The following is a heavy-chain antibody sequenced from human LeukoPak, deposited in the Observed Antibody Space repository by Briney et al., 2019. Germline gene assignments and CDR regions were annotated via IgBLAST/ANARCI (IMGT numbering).Heavy chain of an antibody. CDR2: VYSDGST. D-gene: IGHD6-19*01. CDR3: ARASDSSGSYSGGHI. V-gene: IGHV4-59*01. J-gene: IGHJ3*02. CDR1: GGSIANYF. Sequence: PSETLSLTCTVSGGSIANYFWSWIRQSPGKGLEWIGYVYSDGSTKYKSSVKSRVTISVDTSKNQFSLKLSSVTAADTAVYYCARASDSSGSYSGGHIWGQGTMVTVSS.